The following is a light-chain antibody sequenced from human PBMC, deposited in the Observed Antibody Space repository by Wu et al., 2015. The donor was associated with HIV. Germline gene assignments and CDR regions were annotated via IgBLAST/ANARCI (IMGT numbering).Light chain of an antibody. Sequence: ESVLTQSPVTLSLSPGQRATLSCRASQSVASNYLAWYQQRPGQTPRLLIYGASSRATNVPDRFSGSGSGTDFTLTISRLEPEDFAVYYCQQYGTSPPWTFGQGTKVEMK. CDR2: GAS. J-gene: IGKJ1*01. CDR3: QQYGTSPPWT. V-gene: IGKV3-20*01. CDR1: QSVASNY.